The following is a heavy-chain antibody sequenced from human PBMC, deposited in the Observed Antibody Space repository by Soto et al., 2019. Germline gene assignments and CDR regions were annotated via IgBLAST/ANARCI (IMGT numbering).Heavy chain of an antibody. Sequence: PSETLSLTCAVSGDSINISHWWSWIRQPPGKALQWIGFIYQSGVTSYNPSLASRVSISLDRSNNQCSLKLKSVTAADTAVYFCAGMPYTSGLRFDPWGPGTLVTVSS. V-gene: IGHV4-28*01. D-gene: IGHD6-19*01. J-gene: IGHJ5*02. CDR1: GDSINISHW. CDR3: AGMPYTSGLRFDP. CDR2: IYQSGVT.